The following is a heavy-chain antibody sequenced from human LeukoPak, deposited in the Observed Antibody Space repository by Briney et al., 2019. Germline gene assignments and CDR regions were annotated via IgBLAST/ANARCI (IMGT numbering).Heavy chain of an antibody. CDR1: GFTFSSYW. J-gene: IGHJ4*02. D-gene: IGHD3-22*01. V-gene: IGHV3-7*01. Sequence: PGGSLRLSCAASGFTFSSYWMTWVRQAPGKGLEWVANIKQDGSEKYYVDSVKGRFTISRDNAKNSLYLQMNSLRAEDTAVYYCARDPGAYYYDSSGYFDYWGQGTLVTVSS. CDR3: ARDPGAYYYDSSGYFDY. CDR2: IKQDGSEK.